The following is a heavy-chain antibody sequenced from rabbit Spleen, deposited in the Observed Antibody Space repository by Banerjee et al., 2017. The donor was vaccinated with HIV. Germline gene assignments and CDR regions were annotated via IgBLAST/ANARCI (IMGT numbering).Heavy chain of an antibody. Sequence: QSLEESGGDLVKPGASLTLTCTASGFSFSSNYYMCWVRQAPGKGLEWISCIAGSSSGFTYSATWAKGRFTISKTSSTTVTLQMTSLTAADTATYFCARDEYGDGVDASSLWGPGTLVTVS. V-gene: IGHV1S40*01. CDR1: GFSFSSNYY. CDR2: IAGSSSGFT. D-gene: IGHD2-1*01. J-gene: IGHJ4*01. CDR3: ARDEYGDGVDASSL.